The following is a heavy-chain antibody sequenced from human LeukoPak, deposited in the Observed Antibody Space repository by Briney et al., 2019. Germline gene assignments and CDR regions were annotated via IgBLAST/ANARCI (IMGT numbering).Heavy chain of an antibody. V-gene: IGHV3-7*01. CDR1: RFTLSTYW. Sequence: GGSLRLSCAASRFTLSTYWMSWVRQAPGKGLEWVAHIKQDGSEKDYVDSVKGRFTISRDNAKNSLYLQMNNLRAEDTAVYYCARYCGGDCYGMDVWGQGTTVTVSS. CDR2: IKQDGSEK. CDR3: ARYCGGDCYGMDV. D-gene: IGHD2-21*01. J-gene: IGHJ6*02.